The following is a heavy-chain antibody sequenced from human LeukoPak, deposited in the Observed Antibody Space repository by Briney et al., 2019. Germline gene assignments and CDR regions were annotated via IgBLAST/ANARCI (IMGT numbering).Heavy chain of an antibody. Sequence: PGGSLRLSCAASGFTFSSYGMHWVRQAPGKGLVWVSRISSDGSSTTYADSVKGRFTISRDNAKNTVYLQMNSLRAEDTAVYYCARDIALGRIEYWGQGTLVTVSS. CDR3: ARDIALGRIEY. CDR1: GFTFSSYG. CDR2: ISSDGSST. V-gene: IGHV3-74*03. J-gene: IGHJ4*02. D-gene: IGHD7-27*01.